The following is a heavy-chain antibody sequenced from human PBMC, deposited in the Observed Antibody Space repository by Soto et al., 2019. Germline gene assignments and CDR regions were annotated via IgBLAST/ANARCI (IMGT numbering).Heavy chain of an antibody. CDR1: GYTFTSYA. CDR3: ASPNTVRFLEWLPDY. CDR2: INAGNGNT. Sequence: GASVKVSCKASGYTFTSYAMHWVRQAPVQRLEWMGWINAGNGNTKYSQKFQGRVTITRDTSASTAYMELSSLRSEDTAVYYCASPNTVRFLEWLPDYWSQGTLVTVSS. D-gene: IGHD3-3*01. J-gene: IGHJ4*02. V-gene: IGHV1-3*01.